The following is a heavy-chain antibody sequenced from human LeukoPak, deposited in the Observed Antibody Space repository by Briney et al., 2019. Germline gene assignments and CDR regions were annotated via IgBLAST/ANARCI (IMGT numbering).Heavy chain of an antibody. CDR2: IYDSGST. CDR1: GGSISSSSHY. J-gene: IGHJ5*02. Sequence: SETLSFTCTVSGGSISSSSHYWGWIRQPPGKGLEWIGSIYDSGSTYYNPSLKSRVTISVDTSKNQFSLKLTSMTAADTAVYYCARHAWGSSWYYWFDPWGQGTLVTVSS. CDR3: ARHAWGSSWYYWFDP. V-gene: IGHV4-39*01. D-gene: IGHD6-13*01.